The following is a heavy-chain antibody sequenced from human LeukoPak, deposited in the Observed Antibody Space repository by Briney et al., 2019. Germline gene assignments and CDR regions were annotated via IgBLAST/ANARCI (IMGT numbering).Heavy chain of an antibody. J-gene: IGHJ3*02. Sequence: WESVSVTCVVSGWSFTGYYWRWVRQPPGKGLEWIGVINHSGSTNYNPSLNRGVTITVDTTNNNLSLKLRTVTAADTAVYYCAGDRRVRDAFDIWGQGTRVTVSS. CDR1: GWSFTGYY. D-gene: IGHD2-2*01. V-gene: IGHV4-34*01. CDR3: AGDRRVRDAFDI. CDR2: INHSGST.